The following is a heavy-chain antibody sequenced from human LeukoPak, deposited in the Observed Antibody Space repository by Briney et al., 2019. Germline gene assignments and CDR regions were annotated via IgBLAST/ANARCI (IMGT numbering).Heavy chain of an antibody. CDR3: ARALRYSSGWYWFDP. CDR1: GFTFSSYW. D-gene: IGHD6-19*01. V-gene: IGHV3-7*01. CDR2: IKQDGSEK. Sequence: GGSLRLSCAASGFTFSSYWMSWVRQAPGKGLEWVANIKQDGSEKYYVDSVKGRFTISRDNAKNSLYLQMNSLRAEDTAVYYCARALRYSSGWYWFDPWGQGTLVTVSS. J-gene: IGHJ5*02.